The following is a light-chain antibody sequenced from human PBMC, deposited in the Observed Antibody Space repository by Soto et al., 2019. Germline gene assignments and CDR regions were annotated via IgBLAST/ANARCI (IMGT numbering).Light chain of an antibody. CDR2: LGS. J-gene: IGKJ5*01. Sequence: DIVLTQSLLSMPVTPGEPAYSHCRSSQRLLHSNGYNYWDWYLQKQRQSPQLLIYLGSNRASGVTDRFSGSGSGTDGTLNISRVEAEDVGVYYCMQALQTPITVGKGTRLEI. CDR3: MQALQTPIT. V-gene: IGKV2-28*01. CDR1: QRLLHSNGYNY.